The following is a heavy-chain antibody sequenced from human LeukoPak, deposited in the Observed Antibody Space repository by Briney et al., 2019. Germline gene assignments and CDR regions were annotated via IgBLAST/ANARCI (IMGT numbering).Heavy chain of an antibody. Sequence: GGSLRLSCAASGFTFSSSGMHWVRQAPGKGLEWVAVVSYDGRNKYYADSVKGRFTISRDNSKNTLYMQMNSLRAEDTAVYYCAKDYGYYSSYYYGMDVWGQGTTVAVSS. CDR2: VSYDGRNK. V-gene: IGHV3-30*18. D-gene: IGHD4-11*01. CDR3: AKDYGYYSSYYYGMDV. CDR1: GFTFSSSG. J-gene: IGHJ6*02.